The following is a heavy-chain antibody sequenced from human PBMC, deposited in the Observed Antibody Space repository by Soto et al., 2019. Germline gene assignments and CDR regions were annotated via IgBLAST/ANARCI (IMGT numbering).Heavy chain of an antibody. V-gene: IGHV1-3*01. Sequence: ASVKVSCKASGYTFTDYALHWVRQAPGQRLEWMGWMNAGVGNTLYSQKFQGRITITRDTSASTAYMELNSLKSEDTAIYYCARDAGYTICSLYYWGPGTLVTVSS. J-gene: IGHJ4*02. D-gene: IGHD3-16*02. CDR2: MNAGVGNT. CDR1: GYTFTDYA. CDR3: ARDAGYTICSLYY.